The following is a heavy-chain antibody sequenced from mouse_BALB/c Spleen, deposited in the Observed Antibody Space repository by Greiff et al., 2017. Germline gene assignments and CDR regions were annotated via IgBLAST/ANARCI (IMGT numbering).Heavy chain of an antibody. D-gene: IGHD2-3*01. V-gene: IGHV1-7*01. CDR1: GYTFTSYW. CDR3: ARFYDGYYGY. Sequence: QVQLQQSGAELAKPGASVKMSCKASGYTFTSYWMHWVKQRPGQGLEWIGYINPSTGYTEYNQKFKDQATLTADKSSSTAYMQLSSLTSEDSAVYYCARFYDGYYGYWGQGTTLTVSS. J-gene: IGHJ2*01. CDR2: INPSTGYT.